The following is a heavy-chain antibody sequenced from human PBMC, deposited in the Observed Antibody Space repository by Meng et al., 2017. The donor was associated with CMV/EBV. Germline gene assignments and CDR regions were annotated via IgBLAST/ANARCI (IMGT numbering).Heavy chain of an antibody. D-gene: IGHD2-2*01. J-gene: IGHJ6*02. V-gene: IGHV1-69*04. Sequence: SVKVSCKASGGTFSSYTISWVRQAPGQGLEWMGRIIPILGIANYAQKFQGRVTITADKSTSTTYMELSSLRSEDTAVYYCARDGRYCSSTSCYVVGNYYYYYGMDVWGQGTTVTVSS. CDR1: GGTFSSYT. CDR3: ARDGRYCSSTSCYVVGNYYYYYGMDV. CDR2: IIPILGIA.